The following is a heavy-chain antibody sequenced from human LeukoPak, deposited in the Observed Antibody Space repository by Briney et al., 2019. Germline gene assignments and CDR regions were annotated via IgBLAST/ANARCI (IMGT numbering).Heavy chain of an antibody. V-gene: IGHV1-2*02. CDR3: ARSHNWDSDAFDI. Sequence: ASVKVSCKASGYTFTSSGISWVRQAPGQGLEWMGWINSNSGGTNYAQKFQGRVTMTRDTSISTAYMELSRLRSDDTAVYYCARSHNWDSDAFDIWGQGTMATVSS. CDR2: INSNSGGT. D-gene: IGHD1-7*01. J-gene: IGHJ3*02. CDR1: GYTFTSSG.